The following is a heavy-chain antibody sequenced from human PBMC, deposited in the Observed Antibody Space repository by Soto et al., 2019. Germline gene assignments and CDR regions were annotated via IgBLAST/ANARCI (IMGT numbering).Heavy chain of an antibody. CDR1: GYTFTSYG. CDR3: ATRGPGIAAAGTVNSHAFDI. Sequence: ASVKVSCKASGYTFTSYGISWVRQAPGQGLEWMGWISAYNGNTNYAQKLQGRVTMTTDTSTSTAYMELRSLRSDDTAVYYCATRGPGIAAAGTVNSHAFDIWGQGTMVTVSS. D-gene: IGHD6-13*01. V-gene: IGHV1-18*01. CDR2: ISAYNGNT. J-gene: IGHJ3*02.